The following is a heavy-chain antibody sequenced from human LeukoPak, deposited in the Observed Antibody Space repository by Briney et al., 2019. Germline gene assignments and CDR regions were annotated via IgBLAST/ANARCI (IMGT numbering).Heavy chain of an antibody. V-gene: IGHV3-48*01. Sequence: GGSLRLSCAASGFTFSDYSMNWVRQAPGKGLEWISYISLSSSSIYYADSVKGRFTISRDNAKNSLYLHMNSLRAADTAVYYCAREQQLALLDAFDIWGQGTMVTVSS. CDR3: AREQQLALLDAFDI. CDR1: GFTFSDYS. J-gene: IGHJ3*02. CDR2: ISLSSSSI. D-gene: IGHD6-13*01.